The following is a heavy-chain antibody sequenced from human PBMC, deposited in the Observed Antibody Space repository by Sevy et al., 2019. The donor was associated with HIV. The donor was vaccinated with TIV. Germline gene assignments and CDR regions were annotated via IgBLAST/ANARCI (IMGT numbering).Heavy chain of an antibody. D-gene: IGHD3-3*01. J-gene: IGHJ6*02. Sequence: SETLSLTCAVYGGSFSGYYWSWIRQPPGKGLEWIGEISHSGSTNYNPSLKSRVTISVDTSKNQFSLKLSSVTAADTAVYYCATDFWAFNYYYYYGMDVWGHGTTVTVSS. CDR1: GGSFSGYY. CDR3: ATDFWAFNYYYYYGMDV. V-gene: IGHV4-34*01. CDR2: ISHSGST.